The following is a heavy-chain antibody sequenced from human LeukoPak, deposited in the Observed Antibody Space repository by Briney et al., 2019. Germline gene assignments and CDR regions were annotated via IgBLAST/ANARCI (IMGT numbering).Heavy chain of an antibody. CDR2: IYYSGST. J-gene: IGHJ4*02. CDR1: GGSISSYY. V-gene: IGHV4-59*01. D-gene: IGHD3-3*01. Sequence: KPSETLSLTCTVSGGSISSYYWSWIRQPPGKGLEWIGYIYYSGSTNYNPSLKSRVTISVDTSKNQFSLKLSSVTAADTAVYYCARDRAITIFGVVISAGYFGYWGQGTLVTVSS. CDR3: ARDRAITIFGVVISAGYFGY.